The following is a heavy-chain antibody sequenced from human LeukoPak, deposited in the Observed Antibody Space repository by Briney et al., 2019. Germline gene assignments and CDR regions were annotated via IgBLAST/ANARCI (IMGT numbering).Heavy chain of an antibody. D-gene: IGHD1-26*01. V-gene: IGHV3-30*02. CDR3: AKSPVGATELVDY. Sequence: GGSLRLSCAASGFTFSSYGMHWVRQAPGKGLEWVAFIRYDGSNKYYADSVKGRFTISRDNSKNTLYLQMNSLRAEDTAVYYCAKSPVGATELVDYWGQGTLVTVSS. J-gene: IGHJ4*02. CDR1: GFTFSSYG. CDR2: IRYDGSNK.